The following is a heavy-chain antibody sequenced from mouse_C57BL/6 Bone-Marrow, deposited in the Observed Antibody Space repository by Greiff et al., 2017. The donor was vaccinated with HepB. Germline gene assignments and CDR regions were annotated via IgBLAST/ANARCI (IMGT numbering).Heavy chain of an antibody. CDR2: IYPGSGST. CDR3: ARRTTVVARYFDV. D-gene: IGHD1-1*01. Sequence: VKLQQPGAELVKPGASVKMSCKASGYTFTSYWITWVKQRPGQGLEWIGDIYPGSGSTNYNEKFKSKATLTVDKSSSTAYMQLSSLTSEDSAVYFCARRTTVVARYFDVWGTGTTVTVSS. CDR1: GYTFTSYW. V-gene: IGHV1-55*01. J-gene: IGHJ1*03.